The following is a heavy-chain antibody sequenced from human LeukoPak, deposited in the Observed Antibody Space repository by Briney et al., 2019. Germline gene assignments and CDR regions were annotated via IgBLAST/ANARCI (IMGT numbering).Heavy chain of an antibody. Sequence: GESLKISCRGSGYSFTTYWIGWVRQMPGKGLEWMGIIYPTDSDTRYSPSFQGQVTMSVDKSITTAYLQWTSLRASDTAIYYSVISSYGPGAYYYMDLWGKGTTVTVSS. V-gene: IGHV5-51*03. J-gene: IGHJ6*03. CDR2: IYPTDSDT. CDR1: GYSFTTYW. CDR3: VISSYGPGAYYYMDL. D-gene: IGHD5-18*01.